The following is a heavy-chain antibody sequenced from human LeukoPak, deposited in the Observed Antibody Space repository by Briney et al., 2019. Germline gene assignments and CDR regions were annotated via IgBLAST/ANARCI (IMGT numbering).Heavy chain of an antibody. D-gene: IGHD3-9*01. Sequence: GGSLRLSCVASGFKFTSYNFHWVRRGPGKGLEWVAFIRYDGSNKYYADSVKGRFTISRDNSKNTLYLQMTSLKTEDTAVYFCARGGYYNILTGFRARILGFDYWGQGTLVTVSS. CDR1: GFKFTSYN. J-gene: IGHJ4*02. CDR2: IRYDGSNK. V-gene: IGHV3-30*04. CDR3: ARGGYYNILTGFRARILGFDY.